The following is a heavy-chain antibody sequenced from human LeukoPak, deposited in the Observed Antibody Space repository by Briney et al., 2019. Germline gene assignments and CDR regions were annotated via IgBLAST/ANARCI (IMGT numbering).Heavy chain of an antibody. Sequence: GGSLRLSCAASGFTFDDYAMHWVRQAPGKGLEWVSGISWNSGSIGYADSVKGRFTISRDNAKNSLYLQMNSLRAEDTAVYYCARAGETYYYDSSGLDYWGQGTLVTVSS. V-gene: IGHV3-9*01. CDR1: GFTFDDYA. J-gene: IGHJ4*02. CDR3: ARAGETYYYDSSGLDY. D-gene: IGHD3-22*01. CDR2: ISWNSGSI.